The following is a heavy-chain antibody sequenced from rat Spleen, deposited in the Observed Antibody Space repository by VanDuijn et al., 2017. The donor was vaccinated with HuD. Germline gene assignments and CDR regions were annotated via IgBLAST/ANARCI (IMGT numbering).Heavy chain of an antibody. CDR2: IIYDGSRT. V-gene: IGHV5S10*01. Sequence: EVQLVESDGGLVQPGKSLKLSCAASGFIFSDYNMAWVRQGPKKGLEWVATIIYDGSRTYYRDSVKGRFTISRDNAKSTLYLQMDSLRSEDTATYYCATGVDNKYRFAYWGQGTLVTVSS. CDR3: ATGVDNKYRFAY. CDR1: GFIFSDYN. D-gene: IGHD1-10*01. J-gene: IGHJ3*01.